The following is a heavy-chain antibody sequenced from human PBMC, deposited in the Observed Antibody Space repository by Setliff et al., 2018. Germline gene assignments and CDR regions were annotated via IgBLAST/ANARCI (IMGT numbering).Heavy chain of an antibody. J-gene: IGHJ6*03. CDR1: GFTFSDYY. V-gene: IGHV3-11*04. CDR3: ARGIWFGGSDYYMDV. D-gene: IGHD3-10*01. Sequence: GGSLRLSCAASGFTFSDYYMNWIRQAPGKGLEWISYISSSGTSIYYADSVKGRFTISKDNAKNSLYLQMNSLRAEDTAVYYCARGIWFGGSDYYMDVWGKGTTVTVSS. CDR2: ISSSGTSI.